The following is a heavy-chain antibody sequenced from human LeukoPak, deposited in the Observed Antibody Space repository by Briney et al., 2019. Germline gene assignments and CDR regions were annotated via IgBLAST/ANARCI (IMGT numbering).Heavy chain of an antibody. J-gene: IGHJ4*02. CDR2: IIPIYGIT. CDR3: ASPTYYDFWSGYHQFDN. Sequence: SVKVSCKASGGTFSSFAISWVRQAPGQGLEWMGRIIPIYGITNYAQKFQGRVTITTDESTITAYMDLRSLRSEDTAVYFCASPTYYDFWSGYHQFDNWGQGTLVTVSS. CDR1: GGTFSSFA. D-gene: IGHD3-3*01. V-gene: IGHV1-69*05.